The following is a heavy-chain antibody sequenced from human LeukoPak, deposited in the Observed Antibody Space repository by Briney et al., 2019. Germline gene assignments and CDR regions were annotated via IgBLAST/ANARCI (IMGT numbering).Heavy chain of an antibody. J-gene: IGHJ4*02. CDR1: GYTFTSLG. CDR2: ISAYNGNT. V-gene: IGHV1-18*01. CDR3: ARDLGLDTTMIFFDY. D-gene: IGHD5-18*01. Sequence: ASVKVSCKASGYTFTSLGISWVRQAPGQGPEWMGWISAYNGNTNYVQKFQGRVTMTTDTSTNTAYMEVRSLTSDDTAVYYCARDLGLDTTMIFFDYWGQGTLVTVSS.